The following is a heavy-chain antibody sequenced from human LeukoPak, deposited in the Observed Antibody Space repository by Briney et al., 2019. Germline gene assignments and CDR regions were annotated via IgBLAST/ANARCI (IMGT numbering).Heavy chain of an antibody. D-gene: IGHD3-16*02. Sequence: GGSLRLSCVASGFTLSTSWMTWVRQAPGKGLEWVTNINRDGSQIDYMDSVKGRFTISRDSADNALYLQMNSLRAEDTATYYCARGGLSAGFDYWGQGALVTVSS. CDR3: ARGGLSAGFDY. CDR1: GFTLSTSW. J-gene: IGHJ4*02. CDR2: INRDGSQI. V-gene: IGHV3-7*01.